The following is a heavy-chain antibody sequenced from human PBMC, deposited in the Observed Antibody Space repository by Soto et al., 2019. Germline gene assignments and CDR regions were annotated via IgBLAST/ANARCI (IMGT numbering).Heavy chain of an antibody. Sequence: QAHLEQSGAKVKRPGASVTVSCKASGYTFSDFDINWLRQAAGQGPEWMGWMNAKSGDTFSAQRFQGKFSMTWDTSLNTAYMEVGSLTSDDAAIYYCARGNPFNYAGFDVWGQGTTVAVSS. V-gene: IGHV1-8*01. D-gene: IGHD3-16*01. CDR2: MNAKSGDT. CDR1: GYTFSDFD. CDR3: ARGNPFNYAGFDV. J-gene: IGHJ6*02.